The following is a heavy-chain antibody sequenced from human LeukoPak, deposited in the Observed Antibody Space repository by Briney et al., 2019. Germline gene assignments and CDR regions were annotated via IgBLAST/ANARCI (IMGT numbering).Heavy chain of an antibody. J-gene: IGHJ6*03. D-gene: IGHD2/OR15-2a*01. CDR1: GYTLTELS. V-gene: IGHV1-24*01. Sequence: ASVKVSCKVSGYTLTELSMHWVRQAPGKGLEWMGVFDPEDGETIYAQKFQGRVTMTEDTSTDKAYMELSSLRSEDTAVYYCATVPLLLGYYYMDVWGKGTTVTVSS. CDR3: ATVPLLLGYYYMDV. CDR2: FDPEDGET.